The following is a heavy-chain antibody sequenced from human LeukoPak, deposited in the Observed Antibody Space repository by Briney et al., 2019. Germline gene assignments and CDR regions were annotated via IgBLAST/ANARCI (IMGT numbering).Heavy chain of an antibody. D-gene: IGHD3/OR15-3a*01. V-gene: IGHV3-74*01. CDR3: AKGGGDWLLYSSSFDY. J-gene: IGHJ4*02. Sequence: GGSPRLSCAASGFTFNNYWIHWVRQAPGKGLVWVSRVNPGGSIANFADSVKGRFTISRDNARNTVFLQTSSLTAEDTAVYYCAKGGGDWLLYSSSFDYWGQGTLVTVSS. CDR1: GFTFNNYW. CDR2: VNPGGSIA.